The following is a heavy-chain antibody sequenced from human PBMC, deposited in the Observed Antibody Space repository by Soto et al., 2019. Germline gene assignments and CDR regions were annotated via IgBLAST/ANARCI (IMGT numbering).Heavy chain of an antibody. CDR1: GFTFSSYA. J-gene: IGHJ4*02. Sequence: QVQLVESGGGVVQPGRSLRLSCAASGFTFSSYAMHWVRQAPAKGREWVAVISYDGSNKYYADSVKGRFTISRDNSKNTLYLQMNSLRAEDTAVYYCARDRQGLVQGYFDYWGQGTLVTVSS. CDR2: ISYDGSNK. V-gene: IGHV3-30-3*01. CDR3: ARDRQGLVQGYFDY. D-gene: IGHD6-6*01.